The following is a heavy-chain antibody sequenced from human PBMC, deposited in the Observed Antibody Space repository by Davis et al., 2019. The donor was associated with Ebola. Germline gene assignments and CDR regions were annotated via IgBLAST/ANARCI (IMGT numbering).Heavy chain of an antibody. CDR1: LCTLRHYA. V-gene: IGHV1-69*13. CDR3: ARGRPRRIVVPAATYYYYGMDV. J-gene: IGHJ6*02. Sequence: SSVPVSCLASLCTLRHYAISWVRQAPRPALDWMLGIIPIFGTANYAQNFQGRVTITADESTSTAYMELSSLRSEDTAVYYCARGRPRRIVVPAATYYYYGMDVWGQGTTVTVSS. D-gene: IGHD2-2*01. CDR2: IIPIFGTA.